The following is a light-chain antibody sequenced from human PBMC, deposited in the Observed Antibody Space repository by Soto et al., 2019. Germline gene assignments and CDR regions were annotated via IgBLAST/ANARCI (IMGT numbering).Light chain of an antibody. Sequence: QSVLTQPASVSGSPGQSITISCTGTSSYIRGYDYVSWYQQHPGKAPKLMIYEVSNRPSGVSNRFSGSKSGNTASLTISGLQAEDEADYYCSSYTSSSTWVFGGGTKLTVL. CDR3: SSYTSSSTWV. CDR1: SSYIRGYDY. CDR2: EVS. V-gene: IGLV2-14*01. J-gene: IGLJ3*02.